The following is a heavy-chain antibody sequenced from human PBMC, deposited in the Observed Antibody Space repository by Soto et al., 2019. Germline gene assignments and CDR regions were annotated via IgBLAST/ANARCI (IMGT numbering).Heavy chain of an antibody. J-gene: IGHJ6*03. V-gene: IGHV4-39*01. CDR2: IYYSGST. D-gene: IGHD3-3*01. CDR3: ARHNRPTIFGSYYMDV. Sequence: QLQRQESGPGLVKPSETLSLTCTVSGGSISGSSYFWGWIRQPPGKGLEWIGNIYYSGSTSYNPSLKSRVTISVDKSKNQFALKLSSVTAADTAVFYCARHNRPTIFGSYYMDVWGKGTTVTVSS. CDR1: GGSISGSSYF.